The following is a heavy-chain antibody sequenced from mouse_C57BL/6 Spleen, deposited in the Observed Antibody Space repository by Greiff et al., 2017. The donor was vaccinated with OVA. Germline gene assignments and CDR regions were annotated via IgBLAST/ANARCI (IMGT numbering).Heavy chain of an antibody. CDR1: GYTFTSYW. CDR3: AMGGYDGFAD. J-gene: IGHJ3*01. CDR2: IYPSDSET. D-gene: IGHD2-2*01. Sequence: QVQLQQPGAELVRPGSSVKLSCKASGYTFTSYWMDWVKQRPGQGLEWIGNIYPSDSETHYNQKFKDKATLTVDKSSSTAYVQLSSLTSEDSAVYYCAMGGYDGFADWGQGTLVTVSA. V-gene: IGHV1-61*01.